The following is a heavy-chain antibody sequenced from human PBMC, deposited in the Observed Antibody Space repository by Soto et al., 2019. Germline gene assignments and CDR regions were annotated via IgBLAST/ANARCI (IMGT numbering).Heavy chain of an antibody. CDR1: GGCIISGGYY. J-gene: IGHJ4*02. D-gene: IGHD6-25*01. CDR3: ARADSSASFDY. Sequence: TLYRNCTVSGGCIISGGYYWSWIRQHPGKGLEWIGYIYYSGSTYYNPSLKSRVTISVDTSKNQFSLKLSSVTAADTAVYYCARADSSASFDYWGQGTLVTVSS. CDR2: IYYSGST. V-gene: IGHV4-31*03.